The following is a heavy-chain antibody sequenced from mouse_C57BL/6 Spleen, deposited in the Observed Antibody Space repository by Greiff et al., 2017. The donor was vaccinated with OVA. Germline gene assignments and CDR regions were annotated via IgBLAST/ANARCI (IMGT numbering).Heavy chain of an antibody. CDR1: GYTFTSYW. CDR2: IDPSDSYT. D-gene: IGHD2-2*01. Sequence: VQLQQPGAELVMPGASVKLSCKASGYTFTSYWMHWVKQRPGQGLEWIGEIDPSDSYTNYNQKFKGKSTLTVDKSSSTAYMQLSSLTSEDSAVYYCAYDGYDDGSWFAYWGQGTLVTVSA. CDR3: AYDGYDDGSWFAY. J-gene: IGHJ3*01. V-gene: IGHV1-69*01.